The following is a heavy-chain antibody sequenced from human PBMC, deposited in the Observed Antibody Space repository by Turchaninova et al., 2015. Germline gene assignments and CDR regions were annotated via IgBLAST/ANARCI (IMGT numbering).Heavy chain of an antibody. CDR2: IYWDEDK. CDR1: GFSLTTPGVG. Sequence: QITLKESGPTLVKPTQTLTLTCTFSGFSLTTPGVGVAWIRQPPGQALEWLELIYWDEDKRYSPYQKSRLTITKDTSKNQVVLTVTNMDPVDTATYFCAHEMYSRHMFDYWGQGTLVTVSS. V-gene: IGHV2-5*02. J-gene: IGHJ4*02. CDR3: AHEMYSRHMFDY. D-gene: IGHD6-13*01.